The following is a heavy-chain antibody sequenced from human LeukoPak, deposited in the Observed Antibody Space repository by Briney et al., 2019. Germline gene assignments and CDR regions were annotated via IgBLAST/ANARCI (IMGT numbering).Heavy chain of an antibody. J-gene: IGHJ4*02. Sequence: APQTLSLSRAVSGYSLTRGYYWAFIRQPPGKGLRGIGTFYTTGTTNYNPSLESQATISKDPPKNEFSRNLNPVPAPEPAVNSWARAGWIITSGIDYWGQGALVTVSS. CDR1: GYSLTRGYY. CDR3: ARAGWIITSGIDY. CDR2: FYTTGTT. V-gene: IGHV4-38-2*01. D-gene: IGHD3-10*01.